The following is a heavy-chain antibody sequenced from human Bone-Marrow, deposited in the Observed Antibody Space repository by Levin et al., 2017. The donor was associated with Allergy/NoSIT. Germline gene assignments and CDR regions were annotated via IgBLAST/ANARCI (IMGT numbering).Heavy chain of an antibody. D-gene: IGHD5-12*01. CDR1: GFTFSYYW. Sequence: HTGGSLRLSCAASGFTFSYYWINWARQAPGKGLEWVANINQHGTETSYVDSVKGRFTVSRDNTKNLAYLQINNLRAEDTGFYYCARGTNDYPGMDVCGKGTTVTVSS. V-gene: IGHV3-7*01. CDR2: INQHGTET. CDR3: ARGTNDYPGMDV. J-gene: IGHJ6*04.